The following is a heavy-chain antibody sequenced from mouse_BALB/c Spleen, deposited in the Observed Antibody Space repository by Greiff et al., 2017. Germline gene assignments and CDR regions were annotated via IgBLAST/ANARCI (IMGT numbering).Heavy chain of an antibody. J-gene: IGHJ1*01. V-gene: IGHV1-7*01. Sequence: VQRVESGAELAKPGASVKMSCKASGYTFTSYWMHWVKQRPGQGLEWIGYINPSTGYTEYNQKFKDKATLTADKSSSTAYMQLSSLTSEDSAVYYCARATASYWYFDVWGAGTTVTVSS. CDR3: ARATASYWYFDV. D-gene: IGHD1-2*01. CDR1: GYTFTSYW. CDR2: INPSTGYT.